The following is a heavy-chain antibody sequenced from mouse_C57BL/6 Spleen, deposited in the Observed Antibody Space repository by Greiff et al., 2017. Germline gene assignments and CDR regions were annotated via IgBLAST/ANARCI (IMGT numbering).Heavy chain of an antibody. J-gene: IGHJ2*01. D-gene: IGHD1-1*01. CDR1: GYTFTSYW. V-gene: IGHV1-7*01. CDR2: INPSSGYT. Sequence: QVQLKESGAELATPGASVKLSCKASGYTFTSYWMHWVKQRPGQGLEWIGYINPSSGYTKYNQKFKDKATWTAAKSSSTAYMPVSMLTYEVSAAYYCAREGLYYYGSRTVYFDYWGQGTTLTVSS. CDR3: AREGLYYYGSRTVYFDY.